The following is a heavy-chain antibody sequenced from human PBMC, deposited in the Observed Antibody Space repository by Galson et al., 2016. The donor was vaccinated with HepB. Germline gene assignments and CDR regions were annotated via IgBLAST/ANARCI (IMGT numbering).Heavy chain of an antibody. CDR1: GGSIRGRPYY. D-gene: IGHD2-2*01. V-gene: IGHV4-39*01. Sequence: ETLSLTCNVSGGSIRGRPYYWGWIRQPPGKGLEWIGSIYHTGNTYYNPSLKSRVTMHVDTSKNQISRKLNSVTGAASAVYYCSRPPSSVAAASDAFDLWGRGTMVTVSS. CDR2: IYHTGNT. CDR3: SRPPSSVAAASDAFDL. J-gene: IGHJ3*01.